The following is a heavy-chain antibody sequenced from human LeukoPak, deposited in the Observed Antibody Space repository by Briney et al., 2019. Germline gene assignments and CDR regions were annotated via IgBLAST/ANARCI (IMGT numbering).Heavy chain of an antibody. CDR1: GYTFTGYY. J-gene: IGHJ4*02. V-gene: IGHV1-2*04. CDR2: INPNSGGT. Sequence: ASVKVSCRASGYTFTGYYMHWVRQAPGQGLEWMGWINPNSGGTHYAQKFQGWVTMTRDTSISTAYMELSRLRSDDTAVYYCARARIQLWSPTPDYWGQGTLVTVSS. D-gene: IGHD5-18*01. CDR3: ARARIQLWSPTPDY.